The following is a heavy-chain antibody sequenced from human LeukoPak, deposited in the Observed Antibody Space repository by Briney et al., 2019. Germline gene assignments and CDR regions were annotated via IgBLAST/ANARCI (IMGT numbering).Heavy chain of an antibody. CDR2: VYFSGST. D-gene: IGHD3-22*01. J-gene: IGHJ4*02. V-gene: IGHV4-59*08. Sequence: SETLSLTCTVSGGSISTYFWSWIRQPPGKRLEWIGHVYFSGSTNYNPSLESRVTISVDTSRNQFSLTLSSVTAADTAVYYCARHKSSGSYPLDYWGQGILVTVSS. CDR1: GGSISTYF. CDR3: ARHKSSGSYPLDY.